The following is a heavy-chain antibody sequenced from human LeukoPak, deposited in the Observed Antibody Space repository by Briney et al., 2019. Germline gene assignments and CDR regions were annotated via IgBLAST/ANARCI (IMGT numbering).Heavy chain of an antibody. CDR2: IYPGDSDT. CDR3: ARQRPYCSGGSCYSPPWYFDY. D-gene: IGHD2-15*01. Sequence: GESLKISCKGSGYSFTSYWIGWVRQMPGKGLEWMGIIYPGDSDTRYSPSFQGQVTISADKSISTAYLQWSSLKASDTAMYYCARQRPYCSGGSCYSPPWYFDYWGQGTLVTVSS. J-gene: IGHJ4*02. CDR1: GYSFTSYW. V-gene: IGHV5-51*01.